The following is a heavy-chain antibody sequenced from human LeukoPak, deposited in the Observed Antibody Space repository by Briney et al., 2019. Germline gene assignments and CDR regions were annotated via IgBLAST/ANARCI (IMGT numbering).Heavy chain of an antibody. CDR1: GYTFTSYD. Sequence: ASVKVSCKASGYTFTSYDINWVRRAPGLGLEWMGWMNPNSGNTGYAQKFQGRVTMTRNTAMSTAYMELSSLRFEDTAVYYCATGVAVVASTDSWGQGTLVTVSS. CDR3: ATGVAVVASTDS. D-gene: IGHD2-15*01. J-gene: IGHJ5*01. V-gene: IGHV1-8*01. CDR2: MNPNSGNT.